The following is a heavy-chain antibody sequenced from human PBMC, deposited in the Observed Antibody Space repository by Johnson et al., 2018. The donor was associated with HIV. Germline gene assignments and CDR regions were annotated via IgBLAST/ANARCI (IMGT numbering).Heavy chain of an antibody. Sequence: VQLVESGGGLVQPGGSLRLSCAASGFTFSSYCMSWVRQAPGKGLEWVANIKQDGSEKYYVDSVKGRFTISRDNAKNSLYLQMNSLRAEDTAVYYCAREYYYDSSGTPVFDIWGQGTMVTVSS. D-gene: IGHD3-22*01. CDR1: GFTFSSYC. CDR2: IKQDGSEK. J-gene: IGHJ3*02. V-gene: IGHV3-7*01. CDR3: AREYYYDSSGTPVFDI.